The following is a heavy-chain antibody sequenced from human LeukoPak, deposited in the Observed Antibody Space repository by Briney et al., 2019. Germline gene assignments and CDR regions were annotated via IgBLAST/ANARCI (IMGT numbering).Heavy chain of an antibody. V-gene: IGHV3-72*01. CDR2: MRNKANSYTT. D-gene: IGHD6-13*01. J-gene: IGHJ4*02. CDR1: GFTLSDYC. CDR3: ARDYSGSLRARFDY. Sequence: PWGSLRLSGAASGFTLSDYCMDWVRQAPGKGLEWVGRMRNKANSYTTEYAASVRGRFTISRDESKNSLYLQMNSLQTEDTAVYYCARDYSGSLRARFDYWGQGTLVTVSS.